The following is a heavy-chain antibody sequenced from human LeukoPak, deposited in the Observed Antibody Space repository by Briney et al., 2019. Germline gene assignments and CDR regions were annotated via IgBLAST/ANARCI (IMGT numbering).Heavy chain of an antibody. CDR2: ISGSGVKT. V-gene: IGHV3-23*01. J-gene: IGHJ4*02. Sequence: PGGSLRLSCAPSGFTFMSYAMSWVRQAPGGGLECVSTISGSGVKTYFADSVKGRFTISRDNSKSTLYLQMNSLRAEDTAVYYWAKDGYGSGSYYTLNFDYGGQGSLVTVS. D-gene: IGHD3-10*01. CDR3: AKDGYGSGSYYTLNFDY. CDR1: GFTFMSYA.